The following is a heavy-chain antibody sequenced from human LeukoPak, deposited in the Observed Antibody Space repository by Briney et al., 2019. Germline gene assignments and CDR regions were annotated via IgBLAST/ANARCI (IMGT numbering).Heavy chain of an antibody. Sequence: PSETLSLTCTVSGGSISSYYWSWIRQPPGKGLEWIGYIYYSGSTTYNPSLKSRVSMSVDTSLNQFSLTLNSVTAADTAVYYCATNSAVATSRSWFDPWGPGTLVTVSS. V-gene: IGHV4-59*08. CDR2: IYYSGST. J-gene: IGHJ5*02. CDR1: GGSISSYY. CDR3: ATNSAVATSRSWFDP. D-gene: IGHD6-19*01.